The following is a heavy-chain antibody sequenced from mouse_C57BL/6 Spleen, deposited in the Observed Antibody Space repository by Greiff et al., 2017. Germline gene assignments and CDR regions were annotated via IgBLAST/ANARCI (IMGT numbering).Heavy chain of an antibody. J-gene: IGHJ2*01. CDR1: GYTFTSYW. V-gene: IGHV1-7*01. D-gene: IGHD6-1*01. Sequence: VQLQQSGAELAKPGASVKLSCKASGYTFTSYWMHWVKQRPGQGLEWIGYINPSSGYTKYNQKFKDKATLTADKSSSTAYMPLSSLTYEDSAVYYCASSVADYYLDYWGQGTTRTVSS. CDR3: ASSVADYYLDY. CDR2: INPSSGYT.